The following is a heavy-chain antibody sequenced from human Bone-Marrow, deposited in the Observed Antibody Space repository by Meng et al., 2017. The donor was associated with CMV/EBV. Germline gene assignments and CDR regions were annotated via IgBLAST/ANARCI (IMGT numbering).Heavy chain of an antibody. CDR3: ARDRRQWGGVYYFDY. J-gene: IGHJ4*02. CDR1: GGTFSSYA. Sequence: SVKVSCKASGGTFSSYAISWVRQAPGQGLEWMGGIIPIFGTANYAQKFQGRVTITTDESTSTAYMELSSLRSEDTAVYYCARDRRQWGGVYYFDYWGQGTRVTVSS. D-gene: IGHD6-19*01. V-gene: IGHV1-69*05. CDR2: IIPIFGTA.